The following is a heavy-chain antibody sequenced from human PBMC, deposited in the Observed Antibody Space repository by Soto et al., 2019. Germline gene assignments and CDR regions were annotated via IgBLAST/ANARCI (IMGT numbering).Heavy chain of an antibody. V-gene: IGHV1-18*01. CDR1: GYTFTSYG. J-gene: IGHJ5*02. CDR2: ISAYNGNT. D-gene: IGHD6-13*01. CDR3: ARGEVRSSSWPIPSEVDPFDP. Sequence: GASVKVSCKASGYTFTSYGMSWVRQAPGQGLEWMGWISAYNGNTNYAQKLQGRVTMTTDTSTSTAYMELRSLRSDDTAVYYCARGEVRSSSWPIPSEVDPFDPWGQGTLVTAP.